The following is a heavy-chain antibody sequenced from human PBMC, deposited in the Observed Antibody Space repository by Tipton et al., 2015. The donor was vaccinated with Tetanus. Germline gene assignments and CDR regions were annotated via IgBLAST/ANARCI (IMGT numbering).Heavy chain of an antibody. Sequence: LRLSCTVSGGYVSSGAYCWSWIRQHPGKGLESIGCISSRGSTYYNPSLTSRVSISVDTSKNQFSLKLTSVTAADTAIYYCARGGDNLTFQRPSGRWFCPWGHGTLVTVSS. CDR1: GGYVSSGAYC. V-gene: IGHV4-31*03. J-gene: IGHJ5*02. CDR3: ARGGDNLTFQRPSGRWFCP. D-gene: IGHD1-1*01. CDR2: ISSRGST.